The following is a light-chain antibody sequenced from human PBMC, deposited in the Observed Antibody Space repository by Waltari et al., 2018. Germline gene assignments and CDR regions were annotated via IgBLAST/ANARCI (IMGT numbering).Light chain of an antibody. CDR3: QTWDPDTVV. J-gene: IGLJ2*01. Sequence: QLAVPQSPSAPASLGASVKPPCTLSSEHSAYAIAWHPHQPAKGPRFLMKIDGGGGHTKGDGIPDRFSGFSSGAERYLTISSLQYEDEAAYYCQTWDPDTVVFGGGTKLTV. CDR1: SEHSAYA. V-gene: IGLV4-69*01. CDR2: IDGGGGH.